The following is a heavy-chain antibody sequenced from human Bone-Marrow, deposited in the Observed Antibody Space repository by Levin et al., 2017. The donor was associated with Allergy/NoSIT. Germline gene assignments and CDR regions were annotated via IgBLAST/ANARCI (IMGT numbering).Heavy chain of an antibody. CDR1: GFSFSSYA. V-gene: IGHV3-30*04. CDR3: ARASRWLQLGCDY. D-gene: IGHD5-24*01. J-gene: IGHJ4*02. CDR2: ISYDGTNI. Sequence: GGSLRLSCAASGFSFSSYAMHWVRQAPGKGLEWVAVISYDGTNIYYADTVKGRFTISRDNSKNTLSLQMNSLRAEDTAVYYCARASRWLQLGCDYWGQGILVTVSS.